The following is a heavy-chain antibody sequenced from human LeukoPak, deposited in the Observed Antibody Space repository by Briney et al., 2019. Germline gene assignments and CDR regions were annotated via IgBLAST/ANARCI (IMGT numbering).Heavy chain of an antibody. J-gene: IGHJ5*02. CDR3: ARDAGNSGYGCDL. CDR2: IRSSSET. V-gene: IGHV3-48*01. CDR1: GFIFSQYS. D-gene: IGHD5-12*01. Sequence: GGSLRLSCAASGFIFSQYSMNGVRQAPGKGLEWVSHIRSSSETFYADSVKGRFTISRDNARNSLYLQMNNLRGEDTAIYYCARDAGNSGYGCDLWGQGTLVTVSS.